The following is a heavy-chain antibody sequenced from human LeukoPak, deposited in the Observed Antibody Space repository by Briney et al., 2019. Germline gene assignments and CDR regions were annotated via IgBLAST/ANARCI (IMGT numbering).Heavy chain of an antibody. J-gene: IGHJ6*03. V-gene: IGHV4-34*01. D-gene: IGHD2-2*01. CDR3: ARVTPGLVVVPAASYMDV. CDR1: GGSFSGYY. Sequence: SETMSLTCAVYGGSFSGYYWGWIRQPPGKGLEWIGEINHSGSTNYNPSLKSRVTISVDTSKNQFSLKLSSVTAADMAVYDCARVTPGLVVVPAASYMDVWGKGTTVTVSS. CDR2: INHSGST.